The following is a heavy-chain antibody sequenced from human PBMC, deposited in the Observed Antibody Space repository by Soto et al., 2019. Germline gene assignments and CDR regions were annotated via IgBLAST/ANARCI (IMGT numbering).Heavy chain of an antibody. D-gene: IGHD5-18*01. CDR3: ARDVEYSYGLFDY. J-gene: IGHJ4*02. CDR1: GGSISSGDYY. V-gene: IGHV4-30-4*01. Sequence: TLSLTCTVSGGSISSGDYYWSWIRQPPGKGLEWIGYIYYSGSTYYNPSLKSRVTISVDTSKNQFSLKLSSVTAADTAVYYCARDVEYSYGLFDYWGQGTLVTVSS. CDR2: IYYSGST.